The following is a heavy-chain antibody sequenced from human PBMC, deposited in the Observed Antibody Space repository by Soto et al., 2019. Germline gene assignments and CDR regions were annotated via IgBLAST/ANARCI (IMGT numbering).Heavy chain of an antibody. D-gene: IGHD3-22*01. Sequence: GASVKVSCKASGYTFTSYGISWVRQAPGQGLEWMGWINAGNGNTKYSQKFQGRVTITRDTSASTAYMELSSLRSEDTAVYYCARPGLKGASYASSGYYYDYWG. V-gene: IGHV1-3*01. CDR3: ARPGLKGASYASSGYYYDY. CDR1: GYTFTSYG. J-gene: IGHJ4*01. CDR2: INAGNGNT.